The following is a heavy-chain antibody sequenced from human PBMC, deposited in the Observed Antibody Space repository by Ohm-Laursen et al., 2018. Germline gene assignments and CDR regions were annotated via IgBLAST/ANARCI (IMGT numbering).Heavy chain of an antibody. CDR3: ARGDPYSSSSSGAFDI. Sequence: SETLSLTCTVSGGSINVYYWSWIRQTPGKGLEWIGYIFDSGTTNYHPSLRGRVTMSLDTSKSQLSLKLRSVTAADTAVYYCARGDPYSSSSSGAFDIWGQGTMVSVSS. CDR1: GGSINVYY. V-gene: IGHV4-4*09. J-gene: IGHJ3*02. D-gene: IGHD6-6*01. CDR2: IFDSGTT.